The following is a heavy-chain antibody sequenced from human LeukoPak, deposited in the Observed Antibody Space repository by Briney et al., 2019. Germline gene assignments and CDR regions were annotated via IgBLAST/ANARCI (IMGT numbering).Heavy chain of an antibody. V-gene: IGHV3-21*01. Sequence: GGSLRLSCAASGFTFSSYSMNWVRQGPGKGLEWVSSISSSSSYIYYADSVKGRFTISRDNAKNSLYLQMNSLRAEDTAVYYCAREEQWSPDFFDYWGQGTLVTVSS. D-gene: IGHD6-19*01. CDR1: GFTFSSYS. J-gene: IGHJ4*02. CDR3: AREEQWSPDFFDY. CDR2: ISSSSSYI.